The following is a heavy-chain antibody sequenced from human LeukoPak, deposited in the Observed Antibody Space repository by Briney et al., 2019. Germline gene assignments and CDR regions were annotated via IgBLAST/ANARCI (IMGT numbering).Heavy chain of an antibody. CDR3: ARDGSIAARRFCFDY. CDR1: GFTFSSYS. J-gene: IGHJ4*02. Sequence: GGSLRLSCAASGFTFSSYSMNWARQAPGKGLEWVSSISSSSSYIHYADSVKGRFTISRDNAKNSLYLQMNSLRAEDTAVYYCARDGSIAARRFCFDYWGQGTLVTVSS. V-gene: IGHV3-21*01. CDR2: ISSSSSYI. D-gene: IGHD6-6*01.